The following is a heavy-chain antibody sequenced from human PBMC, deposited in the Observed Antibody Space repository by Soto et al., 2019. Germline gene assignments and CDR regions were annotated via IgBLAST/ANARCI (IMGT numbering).Heavy chain of an antibody. CDR1: GVSISSSVW. CDR3: ARELELRDLDAFDI. J-gene: IGHJ3*02. D-gene: IGHD1-7*01. Sequence: QVQLQESGQGLVKPSGTLSLTCAVSGVSISSSVWWSWFRQPPGKGREWIGEIYHSGSNNYNPSLRSRVTISLDKSNNQFSLNLTSVTAADTAVYYCARELELRDLDAFDIWGQGTMVTVSS. V-gene: IGHV4-4*02. CDR2: IYHSGSN.